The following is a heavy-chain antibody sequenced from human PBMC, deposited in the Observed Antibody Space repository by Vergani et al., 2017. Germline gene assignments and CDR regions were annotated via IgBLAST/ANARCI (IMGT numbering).Heavy chain of an antibody. V-gene: IGHV4-59*12. CDR1: GGSISSYY. J-gene: IGHJ5*02. D-gene: IGHD6-6*01. CDR2: IYYSGST. Sequence: QVQLQESGPGLVKPSETLSLTCTVSGGSISSYYWSWIRQPPGKGLEWIGYIYYSGSTNYNPSLKSRVTISVDTSKNQFSLKLSSVTAADTAVYYCARDLYSSLTLRNWFDPWGQGTLVTVSS. CDR3: ARDLYSSLTLRNWFDP.